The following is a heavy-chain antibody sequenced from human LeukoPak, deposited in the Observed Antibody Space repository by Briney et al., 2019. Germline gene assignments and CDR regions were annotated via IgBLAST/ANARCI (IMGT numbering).Heavy chain of an antibody. V-gene: IGHV4-34*01. CDR1: GGSFSGYY. CDR3: AREAVGYCTNGVCSVMDV. CDR2: INHSGST. Sequence: SETLSLTCAVYGGSFSGYYWSWIRQPPGKGLEWIGEINHSGSTNYNPSLKSRVTISVDTSKNQFSLKLSSVTAADTAVYYCAREAVGYCTNGVCSVMDVWGQGTTVTVSS. D-gene: IGHD2-8*01. J-gene: IGHJ6*02.